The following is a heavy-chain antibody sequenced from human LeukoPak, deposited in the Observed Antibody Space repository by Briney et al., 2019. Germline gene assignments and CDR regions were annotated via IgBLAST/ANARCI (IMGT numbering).Heavy chain of an antibody. CDR2: IRSKANSYAT. Sequence: GGSLRLSCAASGLTFSGSAMHWVRQASGKGLEWVGRIRSKANSYATAYAASVKGRFTISRDDSKNTAYLQMNSLKTEDTAVYYCTSSDYYDSSGYSSFDYWGQGTLVTVSS. V-gene: IGHV3-73*01. J-gene: IGHJ4*02. D-gene: IGHD3-22*01. CDR1: GLTFSGSA. CDR3: TSSDYYDSSGYSSFDY.